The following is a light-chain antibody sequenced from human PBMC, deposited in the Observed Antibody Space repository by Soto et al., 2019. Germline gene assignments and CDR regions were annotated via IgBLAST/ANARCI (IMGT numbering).Light chain of an antibody. V-gene: IGLV4-69*01. CDR3: QTWGAGFRI. CDR1: SGHSSYA. CDR2: LNSDGSH. J-gene: IGLJ2*01. Sequence: QAVLTQSPSASASLGASVKLTCTLSSGHSSYAIAWHQQQPERGPRFLMKLNSDGSHNRGAGIPDRFSGSSSGAERYLTISSLQSEDEADYYCQTWGAGFRIFGGGTKLTVL.